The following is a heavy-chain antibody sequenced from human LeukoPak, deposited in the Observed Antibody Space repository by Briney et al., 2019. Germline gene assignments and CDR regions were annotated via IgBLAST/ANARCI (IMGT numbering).Heavy chain of an antibody. J-gene: IGHJ4*02. CDR1: SGSFSGYY. CDR2: IKDGGIT. D-gene: IGHD3-10*01. V-gene: IGHV4-34*01. Sequence: PSETLSLTCAVYSGSFSGYYWSWIRLTPGKGLEWIGEIKDGGITNYNPSLRSRVTISKDMSNNQMSLNLHSATAADTAVYYCVRGFSGVVGDHWGQGTLVTVSP. CDR3: VRGFSGVVGDH.